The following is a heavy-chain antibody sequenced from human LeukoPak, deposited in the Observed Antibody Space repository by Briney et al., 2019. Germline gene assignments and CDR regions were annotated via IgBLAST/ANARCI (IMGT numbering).Heavy chain of an antibody. D-gene: IGHD2-15*01. J-gene: IGHJ4*02. CDR3: ARTYCRGGSRHFDY. Sequence: SETLSLTCTVSGGSISSYYWSWIRQPPGKGLEWIGYIYYSGSTDSNPSLKSRVTISVDTSKNQISLKLSSVTAADTAVYYCARTYCRGGSRHFDYWGQGTLVTVSS. CDR1: GGSISSYY. CDR2: IYYSGST. V-gene: IGHV4-59*08.